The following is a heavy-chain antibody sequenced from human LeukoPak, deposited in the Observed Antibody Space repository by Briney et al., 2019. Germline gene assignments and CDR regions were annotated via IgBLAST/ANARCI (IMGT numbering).Heavy chain of an antibody. V-gene: IGHV3-7*01. D-gene: IGHD2-21*02. CDR2: IKQDGSEK. CDR1: GFTFSSYW. CDR3: ARGSVTAISSYFDY. Sequence: PGGSLRLSCAASGFTFSSYWMSWVRQAPGKGLEWVANIKQDGSEKYYVDSVKGRFTISRDNAKNSLYLQMNSLRAEDTAVYYCARGSVTAISSYFDYWGQGTLVTVSS. J-gene: IGHJ4*02.